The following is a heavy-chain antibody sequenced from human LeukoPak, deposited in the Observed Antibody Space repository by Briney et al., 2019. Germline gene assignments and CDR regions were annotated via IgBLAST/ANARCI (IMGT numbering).Heavy chain of an antibody. CDR2: SHAGNDNT. Sequence: ASVKVSCKASGYTFTRNAMHWVRQAPGQRLESMGGSHAGNDNTKYSQEFEGRVTMTRDTSTSTVYMELSSVRSEDTAVYYCARDVYYDSSGSFDYWGEGTLVTVSS. J-gene: IGHJ4*02. V-gene: IGHV1-3*02. CDR1: GYTFTRNA. CDR3: ARDVYYDSSGSFDY. D-gene: IGHD3-22*01.